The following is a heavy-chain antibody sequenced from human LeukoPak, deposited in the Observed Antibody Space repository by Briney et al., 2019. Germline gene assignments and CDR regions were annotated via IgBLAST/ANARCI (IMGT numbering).Heavy chain of an antibody. J-gene: IGHJ4*02. CDR1: GFTFSSYW. CDR3: ARGVGSSALHFDY. Sequence: PGGSLRLSCAASGFTFSSYWMSWVRQAPGKGLEWVANIKQDGSEKYYVDSVKGRFTISRDNAKNSLYLQMNSLRAEDTAVYYCARGVGSSALHFDYWGQGTLVTVSS. V-gene: IGHV3-7*01. CDR2: IKQDGSEK. D-gene: IGHD6-19*01.